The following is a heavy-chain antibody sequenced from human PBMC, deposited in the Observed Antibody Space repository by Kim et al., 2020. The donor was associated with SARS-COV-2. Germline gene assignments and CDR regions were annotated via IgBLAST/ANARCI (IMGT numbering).Heavy chain of an antibody. D-gene: IGHD3-10*01. CDR3: ARMPRRITMVRGANVPWFDP. CDR1: GGSISSSSYY. V-gene: IGHV4-39*01. Sequence: SETLSLTCTVSGGSISSSSYYWGWIRQPPGKGLEWIGSIYYSGSTYYNPSLKSRVTISVDTSKNQFSLKLSSVTAADTAVYYCARMPRRITMVRGANVPWFDPWGQGTLVTVSS. CDR2: IYYSGST. J-gene: IGHJ5*02.